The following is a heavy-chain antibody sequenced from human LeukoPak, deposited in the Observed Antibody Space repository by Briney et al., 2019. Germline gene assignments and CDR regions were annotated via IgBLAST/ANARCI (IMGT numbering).Heavy chain of an antibody. CDR1: GYTFTSYA. Sequence: ASVKVSCKASGYTFTSYAMHWVRQAPGQRLEWMGWINAGNGNTKYSQKFQGRVTITRDTSASTAYMELSSLRSEDTAVYYCARDSSPYGSEDYFDYWGQGTLVTVSS. CDR2: INAGNGNT. CDR3: ARDSSPYGSEDYFDY. V-gene: IGHV1-3*01. D-gene: IGHD3-10*01. J-gene: IGHJ4*02.